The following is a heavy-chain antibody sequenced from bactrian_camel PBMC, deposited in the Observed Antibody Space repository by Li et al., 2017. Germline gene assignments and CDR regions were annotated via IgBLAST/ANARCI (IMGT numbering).Heavy chain of an antibody. CDR1: VYRYSNYC. D-gene: IGHD1*01. CDR2: FTSDGYS. V-gene: IGHV3S53*01. J-gene: IGHJ4*01. CDR3: AARCTSCTYAECREGF. Sequence: HVQLVESGGGSVQAGGSLNLSCITTSVYRYSNYCMGWFRQAPGKEREGVGVAFTSDGYSYAPSVKGRFTIARDNNQGTMYLQMNSLKPEDTAMYYCAARCTSCTYAECREGFWGQGTQVTVS.